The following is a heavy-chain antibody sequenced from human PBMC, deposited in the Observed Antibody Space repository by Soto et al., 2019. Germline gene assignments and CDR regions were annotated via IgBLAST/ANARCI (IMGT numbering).Heavy chain of an antibody. CDR1: GGSFSGYY. Sequence: SETLSLTCAVYGGSFSGYYWSWIRQPPGKGLEWIGEINHSGSTNYNPSLKSRVTISVDTSKNQFSLKLSSVTAADTAVYYCARGQYGSGSYYNYRPYYYYYMDVWGKGTTVTVSS. D-gene: IGHD3-10*01. CDR3: ARGQYGSGSYYNYRPYYYYYMDV. V-gene: IGHV4-34*01. J-gene: IGHJ6*03. CDR2: INHSGST.